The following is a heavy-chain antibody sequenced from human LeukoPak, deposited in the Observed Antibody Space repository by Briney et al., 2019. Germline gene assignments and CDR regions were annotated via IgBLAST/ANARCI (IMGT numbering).Heavy chain of an antibody. CDR2: ISSGSDYI. V-gene: IGHV3-21*04. Sequence: GGSLRLSCAASGFTFSSYSMNWVRQAPGKGLEWVSAISSGSDYIYYTDPVKGRFTLTRDNARNSVYLQMNSLRAEDTAVYYCARSRSGYSYDHAAFEIWGQGTMVTVSS. D-gene: IGHD5-18*01. CDR1: GFTFSSYS. CDR3: ARSRSGYSYDHAAFEI. J-gene: IGHJ3*02.